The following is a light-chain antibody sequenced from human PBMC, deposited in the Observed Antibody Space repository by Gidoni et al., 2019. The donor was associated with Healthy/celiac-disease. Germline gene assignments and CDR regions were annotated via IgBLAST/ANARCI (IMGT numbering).Light chain of an antibody. CDR1: QSISSL. J-gene: IGKJ1*01. V-gene: IGKV1-5*03. Sequence: DIQMTHSPSTLSASVGDRVTITCRASQSISSLLAWYQQKPGKAPKLLIYKASSLESGVPSRFSGSGSGTEFTLTISSLQPDDFATYYCQQYNSYWTFXXXTKVEIK. CDR3: QQYNSYWT. CDR2: KAS.